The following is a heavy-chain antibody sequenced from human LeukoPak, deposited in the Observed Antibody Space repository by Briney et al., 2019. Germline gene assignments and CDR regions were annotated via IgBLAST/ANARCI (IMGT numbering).Heavy chain of an antibody. J-gene: IGHJ4*02. D-gene: IGHD6-19*01. CDR3: AKDLGQWLVLFLPD. CDR1: GLTFSSYA. V-gene: IGHV3-23*01. Sequence: PGGSLRLSCAASGLTFSSYAMSWVRQAPGKGLEWVSAISGSGGSTYYADSVKGRFTISRGNSKNTLYLQMNSLRAEDTAVYYCAKDLGQWLVLFLPDWGQGTLVTVSS. CDR2: ISGSGGST.